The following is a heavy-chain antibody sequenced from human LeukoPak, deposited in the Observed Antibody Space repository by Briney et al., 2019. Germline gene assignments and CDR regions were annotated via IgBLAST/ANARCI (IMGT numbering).Heavy chain of an antibody. CDR2: INIDGSTT. CDR1: GFTFSSYW. CDR3: GREFGFDYGMDV. D-gene: IGHD3-10*01. J-gene: IGHJ6*04. V-gene: IGHV3-74*01. Sequence: PGGSLRLSCAASGFTFSSYWMHRVRQAPGKGLVWVSRINIDGSTTSSADSVRGRFTISRDNAKNTLFLQMNSLRADDTAVYYCGREFGFDYGMDVWGKGTTVIVSS.